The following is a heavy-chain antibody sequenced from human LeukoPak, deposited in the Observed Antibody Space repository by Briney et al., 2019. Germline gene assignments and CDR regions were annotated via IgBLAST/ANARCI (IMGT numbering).Heavy chain of an antibody. CDR2: FDPEDGET. V-gene: IGHV1-24*01. D-gene: IGHD2-15*01. J-gene: IGHJ6*02. Sequence: ASVKVSCKVSGYTLTELSMHWVRQAPGKGLEWMGGFDPEDGETIYAQKYQGRVTMTEDTSTDTAYMELSSLRSEDTAVYYCATASGCSGGSCRYYYYGMDVWGQGTTVTVSS. CDR1: GYTLTELS. CDR3: ATASGCSGGSCRYYYYGMDV.